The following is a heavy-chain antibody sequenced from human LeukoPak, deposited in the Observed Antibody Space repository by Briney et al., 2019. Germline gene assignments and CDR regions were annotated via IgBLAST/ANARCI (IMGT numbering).Heavy chain of an antibody. CDR1: GFTFGTYA. CDR2: IIGNAATI. D-gene: IGHD3-3*01. V-gene: IGHV3-23*01. J-gene: IGHJ4*02. Sequence: GSLRLSCTASGFTFGTYAMNWVRQAPGKGLQWVALIIGNAATIAYADPVRGRCTISTVNSKNTLFLQRNIPRVDATAVYYCVKDRTRDGHYSVDYWGQGILVTVSS. CDR3: VKDRTRDGHYSVDY.